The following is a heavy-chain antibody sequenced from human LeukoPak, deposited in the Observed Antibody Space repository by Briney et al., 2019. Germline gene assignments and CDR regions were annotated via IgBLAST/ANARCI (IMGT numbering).Heavy chain of an antibody. J-gene: IGHJ5*02. V-gene: IGHV4-61*05. D-gene: IGHD3-9*01. Sequence: KPSETLSLNCTVSGGSISSSSYYWRWIRQPPGKGLEWIGYIYYSGSTNYNPSLKSRVTVSVDTSKNQFSLKLSSVTAADTAVYYCAREGVIRYFDWSFNGVNWFDPWGQGTLVTVSS. CDR2: IYYSGST. CDR3: AREGVIRYFDWSFNGVNWFDP. CDR1: GGSISSSSYY.